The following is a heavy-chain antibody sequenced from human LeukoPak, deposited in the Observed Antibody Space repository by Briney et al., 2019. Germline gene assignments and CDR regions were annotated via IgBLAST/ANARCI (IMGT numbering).Heavy chain of an antibody. D-gene: IGHD3-22*01. CDR1: GFTFSSYA. CDR2: ISGSGGST. Sequence: PGGYLRLYCAASGFTFSSYAMSWVRQAPGKGLEWVSAISGSGGSTYYADSVKGRFTISRDNSKDTLYLQMNSLRAEDTAVYYCAKDSPSSPYDSSGYYYWGQGTLVTVSS. CDR3: AKDSPSSPYDSSGYYY. J-gene: IGHJ4*02. V-gene: IGHV3-23*01.